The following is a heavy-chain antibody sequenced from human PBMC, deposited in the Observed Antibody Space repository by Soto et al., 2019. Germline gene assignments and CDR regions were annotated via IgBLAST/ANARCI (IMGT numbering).Heavy chain of an antibody. J-gene: IGHJ4*02. Sequence: SVKVSCKASGGTFSSYAISWVRQAPGQGLEWMGGIIPIFGTANYAQKFQGRVTITADESTSTAYMELSGLTSEDTAIYYCARDVSSDTTGFRGYDLWGQGTQVTAPQ. CDR3: ARDVSSDTTGFRGYDL. D-gene: IGHD3-10*01. CDR2: IIPIFGTA. V-gene: IGHV1-69*13. CDR1: GGTFSSYA.